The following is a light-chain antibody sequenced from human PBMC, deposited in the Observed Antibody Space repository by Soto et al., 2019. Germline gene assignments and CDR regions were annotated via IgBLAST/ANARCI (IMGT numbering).Light chain of an antibody. CDR2: DAS. CDR3: QQYYSYPPL. V-gene: IGKV1-27*01. J-gene: IGKJ2*01. Sequence: DLQMTQSPPSLSASVGARVTVTCRASRDIGHSLAWYQHRPGKSPRLLVYDASTLQSEVPARFSGSGSGTQFTLAINSLRPEDVATYYCQQYYSYPPLFGQGTKLEIK. CDR1: RDIGHS.